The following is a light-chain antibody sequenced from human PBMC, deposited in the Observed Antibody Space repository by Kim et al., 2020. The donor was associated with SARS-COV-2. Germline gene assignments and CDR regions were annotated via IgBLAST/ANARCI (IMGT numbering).Light chain of an antibody. V-gene: IGLV2-23*02. CDR2: EVS. CDR1: SSDVGSYNL. CDR3: CSAAGSTTLV. Sequence: GQSITISCTGTSSDVGSYNLVSWYQQHPDKAPRLIIFEVSQRPSGVSDRFSASKSGNMASLTISGLQAEDEADYYCCSAAGSTTLVFGGGTKVTVL. J-gene: IGLJ2*01.